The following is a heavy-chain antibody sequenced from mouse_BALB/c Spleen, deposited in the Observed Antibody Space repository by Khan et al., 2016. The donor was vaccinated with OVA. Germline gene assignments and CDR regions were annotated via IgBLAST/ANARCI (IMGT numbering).Heavy chain of an antibody. D-gene: IGHD2-4*01. J-gene: IGHJ4*01. V-gene: IGHV2-3*01. CDR2: IWGDGTT. CDR3: AKISPDYRSVEY. Sequence: QVQLKESGPGLVAPSQSLSITCTVSGFSLTSYGVNWVRQPPGKGLDWLGVIWGDGTTNYHSPLKSRLIISTDNSKSQAFLKLISLQTDDTATYYSAKISPDYRSVEYWGEGTSVTVSS. CDR1: GFSLTSYG.